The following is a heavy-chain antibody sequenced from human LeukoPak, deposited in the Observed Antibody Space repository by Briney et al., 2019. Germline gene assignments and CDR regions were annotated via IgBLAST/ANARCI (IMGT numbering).Heavy chain of an antibody. D-gene: IGHD4-23*01. CDR1: GFTFSSYA. V-gene: IGHV3-23*01. CDR3: AKDQWVGTPPYDFDY. J-gene: IGHJ4*02. CDR2: ISGGST. Sequence: GGSLRLSCTTPGFTFSSYAMSWVRQAPGKGLEWVSTISGGSTYYADSVKGRFTISRDNSKNTLYLQMNSLRAEDTAVYYCAKDQWVGTPPYDFDYWGQGTLVTVSS.